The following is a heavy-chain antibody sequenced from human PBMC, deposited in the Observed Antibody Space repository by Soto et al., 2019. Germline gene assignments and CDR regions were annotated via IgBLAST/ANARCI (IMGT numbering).Heavy chain of an antibody. D-gene: IGHD3-22*01. CDR3: VKDDGGYPSTAPH. Sequence: EVQLLESGGGLVQPGGSLRLSCAASGITISNYPMSWVRQAPGKGLDWVSGISGSGDRTYYADSAKGRFTISKDISRNSLALQLDSLGVEDTAVYFCVKDDGGYPSTAPHWGQVALVTVSS. CDR2: ISGSGDRT. V-gene: IGHV3-23*01. CDR1: GITISNYP. J-gene: IGHJ4*02.